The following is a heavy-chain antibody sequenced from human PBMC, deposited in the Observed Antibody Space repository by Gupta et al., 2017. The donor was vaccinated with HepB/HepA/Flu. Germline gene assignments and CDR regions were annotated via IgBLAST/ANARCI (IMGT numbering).Heavy chain of an antibody. CDR1: GFTFDSYG. J-gene: IGHJ4*02. V-gene: IGHV3-30*18. Sequence: QVQLVESGGGVLQPGRSLRLSCAASGFTFDSYGMHWVRQAPGKGLEWVAAISYDGSYKFYSDSVKGRVAISRENSKNTLYLQMNSLRAEETAIYYCGKGPPRIRGIQYTYYFDYWGQGTLVTVSS. CDR2: ISYDGSYK. D-gene: IGHD1-20*01. CDR3: GKGPPRIRGIQYTYYFDY.